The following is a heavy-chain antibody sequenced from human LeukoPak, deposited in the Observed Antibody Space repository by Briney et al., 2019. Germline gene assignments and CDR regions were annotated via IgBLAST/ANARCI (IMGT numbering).Heavy chain of an antibody. V-gene: IGHV3-48*04. D-gene: IGHD3-10*01. CDR2: ISSRSGTI. Sequence: GGSLRLSCAASGFSFSDHIMNWVRQAPGKGLEWVSYISSRSGTIYYADSVKGRFTISRDNAKNSLYLQMNSLRVEDTAVYYCARCYYYASGDAFDIWGQGTMVTVSS. J-gene: IGHJ3*02. CDR1: GFSFSDHI. CDR3: ARCYYYASGDAFDI.